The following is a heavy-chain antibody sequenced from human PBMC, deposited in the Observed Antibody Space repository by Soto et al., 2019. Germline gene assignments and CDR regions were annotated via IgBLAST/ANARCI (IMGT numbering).Heavy chain of an antibody. CDR2: FHYSENT. D-gene: IGHD2-2*01. V-gene: IGHV4-39*01. Sequence: QLQLQESGPGLVKPSETLSLTCTVSGGSISSGPYSWGWIRQPPGEGLEWIATFHYSENTHYSPSLGSLVTISVDTSKNQFSLKVTSVTAADTALYYCARQGGYCSSTNCYGYYAMDVWGQGTTVTVSS. CDR3: ARQGGYCSSTNCYGYYAMDV. J-gene: IGHJ6*02. CDR1: GGSISSGPYS.